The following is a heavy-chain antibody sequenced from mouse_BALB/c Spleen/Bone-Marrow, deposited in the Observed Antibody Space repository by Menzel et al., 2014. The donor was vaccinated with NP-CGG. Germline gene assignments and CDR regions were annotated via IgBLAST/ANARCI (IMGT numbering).Heavy chain of an antibody. J-gene: IGHJ4*01. Sequence: VQLVESGPGLVAPSQSLSITCTVSGFSLTSYGVHWVRQPPGKGLEWLGVIWAGGSTNYNSALMSTLSISKDNSKSQVFLKMNSLQTDDTAMYYCARDWLRRAMDYWGQGTSVTVSS. CDR3: ARDWLRRAMDY. CDR1: GFSLTSYG. V-gene: IGHV2-9*02. CDR2: IWAGGST. D-gene: IGHD2-2*01.